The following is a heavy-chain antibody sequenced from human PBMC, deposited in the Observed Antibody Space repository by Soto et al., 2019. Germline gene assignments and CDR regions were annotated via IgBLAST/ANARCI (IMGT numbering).Heavy chain of an antibody. CDR2: IWYDGSNK. Sequence: GGSLRLSCAASGFTFSSYGMHWVRQAPGKGLEWVAVIWYDGSNKYYADSVKGRFTISRDNSKNTLYLQMNSLRAEDTAVYYCARDPSPYGDYDGGLFDYWGQGTLVTVSS. D-gene: IGHD4-17*01. CDR1: GFTFSSYG. V-gene: IGHV3-33*01. J-gene: IGHJ4*02. CDR3: ARDPSPYGDYDGGLFDY.